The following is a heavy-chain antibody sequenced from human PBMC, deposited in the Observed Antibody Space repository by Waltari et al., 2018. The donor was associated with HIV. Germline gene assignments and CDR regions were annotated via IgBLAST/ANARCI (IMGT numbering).Heavy chain of an antibody. V-gene: IGHV3-33*06. CDR2: MWSDGYNE. CDR1: GFTFSSYG. Sequence: QVYLMESGGGVVQPGGSLKLSCAASGFTFSSYGMHWVRQAPGKGLEWVAVMWSDGYNEFYADSVRGRFTCSRDNSKYTLSLQMNSLRAEDTALYYCVKEMGPFNGFVIWGQGTMVTVSS. D-gene: IGHD3-16*01. CDR3: VKEMGPFNGFVI. J-gene: IGHJ3*02.